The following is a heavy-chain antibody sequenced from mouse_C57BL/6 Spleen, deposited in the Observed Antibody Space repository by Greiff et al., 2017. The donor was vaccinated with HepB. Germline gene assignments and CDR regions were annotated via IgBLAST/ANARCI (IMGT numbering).Heavy chain of an antibody. CDR3: ARGVYGTFAY. CDR2: IDPSDSYT. V-gene: IGHV1-69*01. D-gene: IGHD2-1*01. J-gene: IGHJ3*01. CDR1: GYTFTSYW. Sequence: QVQLQQPGAELVMPGASVKLSCKASGYTFTSYWMHWVKQRPGQGLEWIGEIDPSDSYTNYNQKFKGKSTLTVDKSSSTAYMQLSSLKSEDSAVYYCARGVYGTFAYWGQGTLVTVSA.